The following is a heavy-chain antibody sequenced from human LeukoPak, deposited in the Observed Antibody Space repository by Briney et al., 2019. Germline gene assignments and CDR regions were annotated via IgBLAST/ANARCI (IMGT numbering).Heavy chain of an antibody. J-gene: IGHJ4*02. V-gene: IGHV4-34*01. CDR2: INHSGST. D-gene: IGHD6-13*01. CDR1: GGSFSGYY. Sequence: PSETLSLTCAVYGGSFSGYYWSWIRQPPGKGLEGIGEINHSGSTNYNPSLKSRVTISVDTSKNQFSLKLSSVTAADTAVYYCARGGIAAAGDYWGQGTLVTVSS. CDR3: ARGGIAAAGDY.